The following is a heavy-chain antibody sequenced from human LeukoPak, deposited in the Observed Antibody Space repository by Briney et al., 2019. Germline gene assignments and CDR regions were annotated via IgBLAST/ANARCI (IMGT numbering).Heavy chain of an antibody. J-gene: IGHJ4*02. V-gene: IGHV3-48*02. CDR3: ARGYYYDSSALTPTDY. CDR2: ISSSSSTI. CDR1: GFTFSSYS. D-gene: IGHD3-22*01. Sequence: GGSLRLSCAASGFTFSSYSMNWVRQAPGKGLEWVSYISSSSSTIYYADSVKGRFTISRDNAKNSLYLQMNSLRDEDTAVYYCARGYYYDSSALTPTDYWGQGTLVTVPS.